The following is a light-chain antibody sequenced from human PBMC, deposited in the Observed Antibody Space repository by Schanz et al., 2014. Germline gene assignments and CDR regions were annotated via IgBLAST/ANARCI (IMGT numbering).Light chain of an antibody. CDR1: QSVSSNY. Sequence: EIVLTQSPGTLSLSPGERATLSCRASQSVSSNYLAWYQQKPGRAPRLLIYGASSRPTGIPDRFSGSGSGTDFTLTITRLEPEDSAVYYCQRYGTSPPLTFGGGTKIDIK. CDR2: GAS. CDR3: QRYGTSPPLT. J-gene: IGKJ4*01. V-gene: IGKV3-20*01.